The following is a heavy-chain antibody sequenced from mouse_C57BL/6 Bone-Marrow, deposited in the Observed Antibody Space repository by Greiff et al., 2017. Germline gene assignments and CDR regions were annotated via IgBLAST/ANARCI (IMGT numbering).Heavy chain of an antibody. V-gene: IGHV1-59*01. CDR3: AREPYYFDY. J-gene: IGHJ2*01. CDR2: IDPCDSYT. Sequence: QVHVKQPGAELVRPGTSLKLSCKASGYTFTSYWMHWVQQRPGQSLEWIGMIDPCDSYTNYNQKFKGKATLTVDKSSSTAYMQRSSLTSEDSAVYYCAREPYYFDYWGQGTTLTVSS. CDR1: GYTFTSYW.